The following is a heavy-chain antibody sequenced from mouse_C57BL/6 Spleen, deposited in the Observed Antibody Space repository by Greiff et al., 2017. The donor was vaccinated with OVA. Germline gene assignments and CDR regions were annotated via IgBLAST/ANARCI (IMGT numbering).Heavy chain of an antibody. CDR3: TREDYDSSYFDY. CDR1: GYTFTSYW. V-gene: IGHV1-5*01. J-gene: IGHJ2*01. CDR2: IYPGNSDT. D-gene: IGHD1-1*01. Sequence: VHVKQSGTVLARPGASVKMSCKTSGYTFTSYWMHWVKQRPGQGLEWIGAIYPGNSDTSYNQKFKGKAKLTAVTSASTAYMELSSLTNEDSAVYYCTREDYDSSYFDYWGQGTTLTVSS.